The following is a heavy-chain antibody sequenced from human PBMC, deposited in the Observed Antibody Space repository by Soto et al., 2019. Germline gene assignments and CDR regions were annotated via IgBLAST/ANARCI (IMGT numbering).Heavy chain of an antibody. CDR3: AREYYYAMEV. J-gene: IGHJ6*02. V-gene: IGHV3-11*05. Sequence: QVQLVESGGGLVKPGGSLRLSCEASGFTFNNYYMSWIRQAPGKLLEWISTITGGSVGTSYADSVKGLFTISRDDAKNSLYLQMDSLRADDTALYYCAREYYYAMEVWGQGTTVTVSS. CDR1: GFTFNNYY. CDR2: ITGGSVGT.